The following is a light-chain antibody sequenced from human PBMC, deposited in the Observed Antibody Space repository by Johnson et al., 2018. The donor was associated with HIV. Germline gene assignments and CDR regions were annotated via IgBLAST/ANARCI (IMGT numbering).Light chain of an antibody. CDR2: ENN. CDR1: SSNIGNNY. V-gene: IGLV1-51*02. CDR3: GTWDSSLSTYV. J-gene: IGLJ1*01. Sequence: QSVLTQPPSVSATPGQKVTISCSGSSSNIGNNYVSWYQQFPGTAPKLLIYENNKRPSGIPDRFSVSKSGTSATLGITGLQTGDEADYYCGTWDSSLSTYVFGSWTKVTVL.